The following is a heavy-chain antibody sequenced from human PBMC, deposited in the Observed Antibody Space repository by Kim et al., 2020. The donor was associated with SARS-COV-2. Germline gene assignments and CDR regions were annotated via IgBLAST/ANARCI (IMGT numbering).Heavy chain of an antibody. CDR2: IYYSGST. Sequence: SETLSLTCTVSGGSISSYYWSWIRQPPGKGLEWIGYIYYSGSTNYNPSLKRRVTISVDTSKNQFSLKLSSVTAADTAVYYCARITVVPAAIGYYYYYYMYVWGKGTPVTVSS. V-gene: IGHV4-59*01. J-gene: IGHJ6*03. D-gene: IGHD2-2*01. CDR3: ARITVVPAAIGYYYYYYMYV. CDR1: GGSISSYY.